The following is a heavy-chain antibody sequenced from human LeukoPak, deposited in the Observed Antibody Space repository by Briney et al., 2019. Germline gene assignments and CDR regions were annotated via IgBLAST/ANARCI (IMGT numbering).Heavy chain of an antibody. V-gene: IGHV1-46*01. CDR3: ARVRDGYNDAFDI. D-gene: IGHD5-24*01. CDR2: INPGGGST. Sequence: ASVKVSCKASGGTFSSYAISWVRQAPGQGLEWVAIINPGGGSTSYAQKFQGRVTMTRDTSTSTVYMELSSLRSEGTAVYYCARVRDGYNDAFDIWGQGTMVTVSS. CDR1: GGTFSSYA. J-gene: IGHJ3*02.